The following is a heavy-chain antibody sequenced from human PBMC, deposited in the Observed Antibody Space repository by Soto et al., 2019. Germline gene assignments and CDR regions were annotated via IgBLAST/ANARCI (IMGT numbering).Heavy chain of an antibody. CDR1: GYTFTSYT. CDR3: ARGLTMVRGVILDAFDI. D-gene: IGHD3-10*01. J-gene: IGHJ3*02. Sequence: ASVNVSCKASGYTFTSYTMHWVRQAPGQRLEWMGWINAGNGNTQYSQKFQGRVTITRDTSASTAYMELSSLRSEDTAVYYCARGLTMVRGVILDAFDIWGQGTMVTVSS. V-gene: IGHV1-3*01. CDR2: INAGNGNT.